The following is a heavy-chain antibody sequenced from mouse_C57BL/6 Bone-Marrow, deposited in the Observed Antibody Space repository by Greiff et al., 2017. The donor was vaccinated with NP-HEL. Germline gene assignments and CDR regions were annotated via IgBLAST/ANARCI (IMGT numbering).Heavy chain of an antibody. Sequence: EVQVVESGGGLVKPGGSLKLSCAASGFTFSDYGMHWVRQAPEKGLEWVAYISSGSSTIYYADPVKGRFTISRDNAKNTLFLQMTSLRSEDTAMYYCARNYGSKRYYYAMDYWGQGTSVTVSS. J-gene: IGHJ4*01. D-gene: IGHD1-1*01. CDR2: ISSGSSTI. CDR3: ARNYGSKRYYYAMDY. CDR1: GFTFSDYG. V-gene: IGHV5-17*01.